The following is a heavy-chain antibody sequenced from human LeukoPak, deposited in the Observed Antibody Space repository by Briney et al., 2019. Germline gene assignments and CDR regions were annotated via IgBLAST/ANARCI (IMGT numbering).Heavy chain of an antibody. D-gene: IGHD4/OR15-4a*01. V-gene: IGHV4-59*01. CDR3: ARNDHGANSDY. CDR1: GGSISSYY. Sequence: SETLSLTCTVSGGSISSYYWSWIRQPPGKGLEWIGYIYYSGSTNYNPSLKSRVTISVDTSKNQFSLKLSSVTAADTAVYYCARNDHGANSDYWGQGTLVTVSS. CDR2: IYYSGST. J-gene: IGHJ4*02.